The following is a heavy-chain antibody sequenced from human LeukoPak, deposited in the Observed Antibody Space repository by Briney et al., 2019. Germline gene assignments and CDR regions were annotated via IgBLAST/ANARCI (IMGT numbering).Heavy chain of an antibody. CDR2: INPSGGST. Sequence: ASVKVSCKASGYTFTSYGISWVRQAPGQGLEWMGIINPSGGSTRYAQKFQGRVTMTRDMSTSTVYMELSSLRSEDTAVYYCARGDRATVTLYWGQGTLVTVSS. D-gene: IGHD4-17*01. J-gene: IGHJ4*02. V-gene: IGHV1-46*01. CDR1: GYTFTSYG. CDR3: ARGDRATVTLY.